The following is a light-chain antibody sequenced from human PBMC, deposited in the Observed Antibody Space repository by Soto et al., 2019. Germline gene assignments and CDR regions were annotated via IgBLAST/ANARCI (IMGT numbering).Light chain of an antibody. Sequence: QSVLTQPPSASGSPGQSVTISCTGTSSDVGGYNYVSWYQQHPGKAPKLMIYEVSKRPSGVPDRFSGSKSGNTASLTVSGLQAEDEADYYCSSYAGNNVVFGGGTKVTVL. CDR3: SSYAGNNVV. CDR1: SSDVGGYNY. CDR2: EVS. V-gene: IGLV2-8*01. J-gene: IGLJ2*01.